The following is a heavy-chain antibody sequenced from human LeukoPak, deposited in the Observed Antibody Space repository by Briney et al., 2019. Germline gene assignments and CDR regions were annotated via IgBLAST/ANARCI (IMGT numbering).Heavy chain of an antibody. Sequence: SETLSLTCTVPVGSLSSSSSYWGWIRQPPGRGMEWIGSIYYSGSTYYHPSLKSRFTISVDSSKHESSLKLSSVTAADTAVYYCAILTTVTTSLDYWGQGTLVTVAS. CDR1: VGSLSSSSSY. D-gene: IGHD4-11*01. CDR3: AILTTVTTSLDY. CDR2: IYYSGST. V-gene: IGHV4-39*01. J-gene: IGHJ4*02.